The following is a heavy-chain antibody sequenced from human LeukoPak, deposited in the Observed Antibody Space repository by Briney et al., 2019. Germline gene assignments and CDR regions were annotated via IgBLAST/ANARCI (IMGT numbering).Heavy chain of an antibody. CDR2: IIPILGIA. Sequence: ASVNVSCKASGGTFSSYAISWVRQAPGRGLEWMGRIIPILGIANYAQKFQGRVTITADKSTSTAYMELSSLRSEDTAVYYCARRSPSIDYYYYYMDVWGKGTTVTVSS. V-gene: IGHV1-69*04. D-gene: IGHD1-26*01. CDR1: GGTFSSYA. J-gene: IGHJ6*03. CDR3: ARRSPSIDYYYYYMDV.